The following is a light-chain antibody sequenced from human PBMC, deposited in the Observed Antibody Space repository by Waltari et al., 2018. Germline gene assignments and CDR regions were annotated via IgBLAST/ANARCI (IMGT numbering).Light chain of an antibody. Sequence: EIVLTQSPGTLSLSPGERATLSCRASQSVNTYLAWYHQKPGQVPRLLIYAASTRAAGIPDRFSGSGSGTDFSLTISRLEAEGFAVYYCQHHVRLPATFGQGTKVEIK. J-gene: IGKJ1*01. V-gene: IGKV3-20*01. CDR2: AAS. CDR3: QHHVRLPAT. CDR1: QSVNTY.